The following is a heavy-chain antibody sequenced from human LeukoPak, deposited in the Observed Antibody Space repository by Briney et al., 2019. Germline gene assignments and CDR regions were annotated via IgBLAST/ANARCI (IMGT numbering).Heavy chain of an antibody. CDR2: IDPSDSYT. CDR1: GYSFTSYW. D-gene: IGHD2-21*02. CDR3: ARLSYCGGDCRAPADY. V-gene: IGHV5-10-1*01. Sequence: GESLRISCKGYGYSFTSYWISLVRQMPGKGLEWMGRIDPSDSYTNYGPSFQGHVTISADKSISTAYLQWSSLKASDTAMYYCARLSYCGGDCRAPADYWGQGTLVTVSS. J-gene: IGHJ4*02.